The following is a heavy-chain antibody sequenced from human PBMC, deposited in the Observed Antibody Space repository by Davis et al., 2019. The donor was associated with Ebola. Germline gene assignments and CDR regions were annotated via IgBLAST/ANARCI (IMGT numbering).Heavy chain of an antibody. J-gene: IGHJ6*02. V-gene: IGHV3-11*06. CDR3: ARGGLGYCSSTSCYGQWGMDV. Sequence: PGGSLRLSCAASGFTVSSNYMSWVRQAPGKGLEWVSYISSSSSYTNYADSVKGRFTISRDNAKNSLYLQMNSLRAEDTAVYYCARGGLGYCSSTSCYGQWGMDVWGQGTTVTVSS. D-gene: IGHD2-2*01. CDR1: GFTVSSNY. CDR2: ISSSSSYT.